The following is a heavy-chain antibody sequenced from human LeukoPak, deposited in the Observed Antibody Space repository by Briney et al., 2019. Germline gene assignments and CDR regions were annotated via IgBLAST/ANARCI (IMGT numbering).Heavy chain of an antibody. CDR2: IYHIGSS. CDR3: ARETSWRYFDY. J-gene: IGHJ4*02. D-gene: IGHD5-24*01. V-gene: IGHV4-59*01. CDR1: GYATTTYY. Sequence: SETLSLTCTVPGYATTTYYWSWIRQPPGKGLEWIGYIYHIGSSSYNPSLNSRVTMSIDTSTNQFSLRLSSVTAADTAIYYCARETSWRYFDYWGQGILVTVSS.